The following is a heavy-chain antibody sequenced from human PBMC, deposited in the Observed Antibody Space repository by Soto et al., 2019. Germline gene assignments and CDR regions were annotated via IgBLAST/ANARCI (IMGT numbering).Heavy chain of an antibody. Sequence: ASVKVSCKAAGYTFTTYYMHWVRQAPGQGLEWMGVIDPTHGSTTYAQKFQGRVTMTSDTSTNTVYMELSSLKSEDTAVYYCARVPYDTTGYYAFWGQGTLVTVTS. CDR2: IDPTHGST. D-gene: IGHD3-22*01. CDR1: GYTFTTYY. J-gene: IGHJ4*02. CDR3: ARVPYDTTGYYAF. V-gene: IGHV1-46*01.